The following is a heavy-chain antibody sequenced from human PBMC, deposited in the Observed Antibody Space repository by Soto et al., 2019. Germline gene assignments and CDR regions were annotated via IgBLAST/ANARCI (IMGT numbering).Heavy chain of an antibody. CDR1: GFTFSTYW. CDR3: VRDWSTFWGMDV. J-gene: IGHJ6*02. Sequence: GGSVRLSCAAPGFTFSTYWMNWVRQAPGKGLEWVANIKQDGSEKYYVDSVKGRFAISRDNAKDSLFLQMNNLRAEDTAVYYCVRDWSTFWGMDVPGPVTTVTVSS. CDR2: IKQDGSEK. V-gene: IGHV3-7*01.